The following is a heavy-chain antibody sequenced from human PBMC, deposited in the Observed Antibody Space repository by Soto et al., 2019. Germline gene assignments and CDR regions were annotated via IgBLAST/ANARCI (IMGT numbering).Heavy chain of an antibody. CDR3: ARGGYSYGGMAYYYYYGMDV. CDR1: GGTFSSYA. CDR2: IIPIFGTA. J-gene: IGHJ6*02. D-gene: IGHD5-18*01. Sequence: ASVKVSCKASGGTFSSYAISWVRQAPGQGLEWMGGIIPIFGTANYAQKFQGRVTITADESTSTAYMELSSLRSEDTAVYYCARGGYSYGGMAYYYYYGMDVWGQGTTVTVS. V-gene: IGHV1-69*13.